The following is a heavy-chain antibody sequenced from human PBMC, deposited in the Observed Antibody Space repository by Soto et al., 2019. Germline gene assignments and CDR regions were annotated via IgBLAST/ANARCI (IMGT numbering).Heavy chain of an antibody. CDR1: GYTFTAYY. V-gene: IGHV1-2*02. J-gene: IGHJ6*02. D-gene: IGHD3-10*01. CDR3: ARNMDYYSGPGSGNGHGF. CDR2: NNPKFGDT. Sequence: QVQLVQSGAEVKEPGDSVRVSCEASGYTFTAYYIHCVRQAPGQGLEWMGWNNPKFGDTTYAQDFQGRVSMTRDMSISTVYMELSRLTSDDTAIYYCARNMDYYSGPGSGNGHGFWGQGTTVTVFS.